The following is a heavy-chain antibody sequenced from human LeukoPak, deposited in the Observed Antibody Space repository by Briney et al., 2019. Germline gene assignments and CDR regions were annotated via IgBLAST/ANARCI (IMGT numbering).Heavy chain of an antibody. V-gene: IGHV4-30-4*01. CDR3: ARAVGYGDFTGAFDI. Sequence: KPSETLSLTCTVSGGSISSGDYYWSWIRQPPGKGLEWIGYIYYSGSTYYNPSLKSRVTISVDTSKNQFSLKLSSVTAADTAVYYCARAVGYGDFTGAFDIWGQGTMVTVSS. J-gene: IGHJ3*02. CDR1: GGSISSGDYY. D-gene: IGHD4-17*01. CDR2: IYYSGST.